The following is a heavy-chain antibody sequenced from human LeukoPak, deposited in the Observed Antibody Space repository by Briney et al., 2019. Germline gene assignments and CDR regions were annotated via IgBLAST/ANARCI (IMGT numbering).Heavy chain of an antibody. CDR3: ASVLSAAGRPPSHYGMDV. V-gene: IGHV1-2*02. CDR1: GYTFTGYY. Sequence: ASVRVSCKASGYTFTGYYMHWVRQAPGQGLEWMGWINPNSGGTNYAQKFQGRVTMTRDTSISTAYMELSRLRSDDTAVYYCASVLSAAGRPPSHYGMDVWGQGTTVTVSS. D-gene: IGHD6-13*01. J-gene: IGHJ6*02. CDR2: INPNSGGT.